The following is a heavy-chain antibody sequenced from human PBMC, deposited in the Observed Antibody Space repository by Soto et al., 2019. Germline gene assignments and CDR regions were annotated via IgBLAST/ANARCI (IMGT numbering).Heavy chain of an antibody. D-gene: IGHD3-10*01. Sequence: GGSLRLSCAASGFTFSSYWMHWVRRAPGRGLVWVSHINSDGSTTSYADSVEGRFTISRDNSKNTLYLQMNRLRAEDTAVYYCAKDGKARYYGSGSYSWFDPWGQGTLVTSPQ. J-gene: IGHJ5*02. CDR2: INSDGSTT. CDR3: AKDGKARYYGSGSYSWFDP. V-gene: IGHV3-74*01. CDR1: GFTFSSYW.